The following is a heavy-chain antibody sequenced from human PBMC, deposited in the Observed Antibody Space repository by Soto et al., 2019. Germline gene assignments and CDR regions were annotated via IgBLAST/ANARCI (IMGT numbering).Heavy chain of an antibody. J-gene: IGHJ4*02. V-gene: IGHV3-53*01. D-gene: IGHD3-22*01. CDR3: ARAVVEGYYDSSPYYFDY. CDR1: GFTVSSNY. CDR2: IYSGGST. Sequence: GGSLRLSCAASGFTVSSNYMSWVRQAPGKGLEWVSVIYSGGSTYYADSVKGRFTISGDNSKNTLYLQMNSLRVEDTAVYYCARAVVEGYYDSSPYYFDYWGQGTLVTVSS.